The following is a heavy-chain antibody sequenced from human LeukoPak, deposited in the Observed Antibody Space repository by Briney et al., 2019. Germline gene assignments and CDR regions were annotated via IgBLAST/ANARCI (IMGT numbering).Heavy chain of an antibody. Sequence: SETLSLTCTVSGYSISSGYFWGWIGQPPGTGLEWIGTIYHSGSTYYNPSLKSRVTISLDTSKNQFSLKLSSVTAADTAVYYCARGHPPFTPIKYSYGPYYFDYWGQGTPVTVSS. J-gene: IGHJ4*02. D-gene: IGHD5-18*01. V-gene: IGHV4-38-2*02. CDR3: ARGHPPFTPIKYSYGPYYFDY. CDR1: GYSISSGYF. CDR2: IYHSGST.